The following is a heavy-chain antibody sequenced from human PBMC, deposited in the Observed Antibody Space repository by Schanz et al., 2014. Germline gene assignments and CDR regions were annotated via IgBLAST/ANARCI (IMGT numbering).Heavy chain of an antibody. Sequence: EVQLVESGGGLVQPGGSLRLSCAASGFTFSSYSMNWVRQAPGKGLEWVSYISSSSSTIYYADSVKGRFTISRDNAKNSLYLQMNSLRDEDTAVYYCAKCIGWYGRCAFDIWGQGTTVTVSS. V-gene: IGHV3-48*02. CDR3: AKCIGWYGRCAFDI. CDR1: GFTFSSYS. CDR2: ISSSSSTI. J-gene: IGHJ3*02. D-gene: IGHD6-19*01.